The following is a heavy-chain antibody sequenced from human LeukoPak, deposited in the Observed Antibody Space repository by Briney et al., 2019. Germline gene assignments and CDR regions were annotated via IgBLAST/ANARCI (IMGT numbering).Heavy chain of an antibody. Sequence: PGGSLRLSCAASGFTFSSYSMNWVRQAPGKGLEWVSYISSSSSTIYYADSVKGRFTISRDNAKNSLYLQMNSLRAEDTAVYYCARGFYGSGSYYTVWGQGALVTVSS. D-gene: IGHD3-10*01. CDR1: GFTFSSYS. J-gene: IGHJ4*02. CDR3: ARGFYGSGSYYTV. CDR2: ISSSSSTI. V-gene: IGHV3-48*04.